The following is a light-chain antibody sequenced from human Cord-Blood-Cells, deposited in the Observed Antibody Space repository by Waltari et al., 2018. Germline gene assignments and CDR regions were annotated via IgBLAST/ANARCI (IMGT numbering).Light chain of an antibody. V-gene: IGLV2-23*01. CDR2: DGS. CDR3: CSYAGSSTWV. CDR1: SSDVGSYNL. Sequence: QSALTQPASVSGSPGQSITISCTGTSSDVGSYNLVSWYQQHPGKAPKLMIYDGSKRPSRVSNRFSGSKSGNTASLTISGLQAEDEADYYCCSYAGSSTWVFGGGTKLTVL. J-gene: IGLJ3*02.